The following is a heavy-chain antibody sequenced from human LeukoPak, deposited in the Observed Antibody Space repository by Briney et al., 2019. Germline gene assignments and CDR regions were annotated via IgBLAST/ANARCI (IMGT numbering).Heavy chain of an antibody. CDR2: IYSGGST. Sequence: PGGSLRLSCAASGFTFSSYWMSWVRQAPGKGLEWVSVIYSGGSTYYADSVKGRFTISRDNSKNTLYLQMNSLRAEDTAVYYCATDRIAAAGNFDYWGQGTLVTVSS. CDR1: GFTFSSYW. D-gene: IGHD6-13*01. J-gene: IGHJ4*02. V-gene: IGHV3-66*01. CDR3: ATDRIAAAGNFDY.